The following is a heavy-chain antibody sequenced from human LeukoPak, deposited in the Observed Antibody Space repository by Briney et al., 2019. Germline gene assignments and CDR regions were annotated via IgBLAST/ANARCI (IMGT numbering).Heavy chain of an antibody. V-gene: IGHV3-48*03. Sequence: GGSLRLSCAASGFTFSSYEMSWVRQAPGKGLEWVSYISSSGSTIYYADSVKGRFTISRDNAKNSLYLQMNSLRAEDTAVYYCAREVDFWSGFQGYFEYWGQGTLLTVSS. CDR1: GFTFSSYE. CDR2: ISSSGSTI. CDR3: AREVDFWSGFQGYFEY. D-gene: IGHD3-3*01. J-gene: IGHJ4*02.